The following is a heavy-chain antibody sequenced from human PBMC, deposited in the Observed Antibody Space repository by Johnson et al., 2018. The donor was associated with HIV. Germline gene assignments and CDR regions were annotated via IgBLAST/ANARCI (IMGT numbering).Heavy chain of an antibody. CDR1: GFTFDDYA. Sequence: VLLVESGGGLVQPGRSLRLSCAASGFTFDDYAMHWVRQAPGKGLEWVSAIGTAGDTYYPGSVKGRFTISRENAKNSLYLQMNSLRAGDTAVYYCAREVGSWYSSSSGAFDIWGQGTMVTVSS. CDR2: IGTAGDT. D-gene: IGHD6-6*01. J-gene: IGHJ3*02. V-gene: IGHV3-13*01. CDR3: AREVGSWYSSSSGAFDI.